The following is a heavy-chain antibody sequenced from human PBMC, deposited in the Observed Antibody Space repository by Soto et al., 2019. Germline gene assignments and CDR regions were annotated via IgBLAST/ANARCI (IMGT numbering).Heavy chain of an antibody. CDR3: ARDMGGWELPNENAFDI. J-gene: IGHJ3*02. D-gene: IGHD1-26*01. CDR1: GFTFSSYA. V-gene: IGHV3-23*01. CDR2: ISGSGGST. Sequence: PGGSLRLSCAASGFTFSSYAMSWVRQAPGKGLEWVSAISGSGGSTYYADSVKGRFTISRDNSKNTLYLQMNSLRAEDTAVYYCARDMGGWELPNENAFDIWGQGTMVTVSS.